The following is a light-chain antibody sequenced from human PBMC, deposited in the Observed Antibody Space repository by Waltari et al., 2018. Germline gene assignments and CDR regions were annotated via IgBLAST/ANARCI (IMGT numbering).Light chain of an antibody. V-gene: IGKV1-39*01. Sequence: DVQMTHSPSSLSPSVGDRITLTCRASQNIAGYLNWYHQRPGKAPRLLIYAASTLQSGVPDRFRGRGSGTDYTVTISSLQPEDFGAYFCQQSYTNIRTFGQGTKVEI. CDR2: AAS. J-gene: IGKJ1*01. CDR3: QQSYTNIRT. CDR1: QNIAGY.